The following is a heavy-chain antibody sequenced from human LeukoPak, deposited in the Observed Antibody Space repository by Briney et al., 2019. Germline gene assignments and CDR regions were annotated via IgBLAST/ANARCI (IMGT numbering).Heavy chain of an antibody. CDR2: IKSKTDGGTT. D-gene: IGHD3-3*01. J-gene: IGHJ4*02. CDR3: TTLNAGYYDLWSGYENLDY. Sequence: GGSLRLSCAASGFTFSNAWMSWVRQAPGKGLEWVGRIKSKTDGGTTDYAAPVKGRFTISRGDSKNTLYLQMNSLKTEDTAVYYCTTLNAGYYDLWSGYENLDYWGQGTLVTVSS. V-gene: IGHV3-15*01. CDR1: GFTFSNAW.